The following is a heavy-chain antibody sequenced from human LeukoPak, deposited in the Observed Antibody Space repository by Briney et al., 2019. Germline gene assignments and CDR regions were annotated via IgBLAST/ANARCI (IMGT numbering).Heavy chain of an antibody. J-gene: IGHJ6*02. Sequence: GGSLRLSCAASGFTVSSNCMSWVRQAPGKGLEWVSVIYSGGSTYYADSVKGRFTISRDNSKNTLYLQMNSLRAEDTAIYYCARVRGYSGYEGRYYYYGMDVWGQGTTVTVSS. CDR3: ARVRGYSGYEGRYYYYGMDV. CDR2: IYSGGST. V-gene: IGHV3-53*01. D-gene: IGHD5-12*01. CDR1: GFTVSSNC.